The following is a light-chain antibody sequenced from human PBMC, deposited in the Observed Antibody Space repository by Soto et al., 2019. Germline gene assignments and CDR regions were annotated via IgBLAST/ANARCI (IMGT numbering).Light chain of an antibody. Sequence: EIQMTQSPSSVSASIGDRVTITCRASQGISKWLAWYQQKPGKAPKLLIYVASTLQSGVPSRFSGSGSGTDFTLTISNLQPEDIATYYCQQANSFPRTFGQGTKLEIK. CDR3: QQANSFPRT. CDR2: VAS. J-gene: IGKJ2*01. CDR1: QGISKW. V-gene: IGKV1-12*01.